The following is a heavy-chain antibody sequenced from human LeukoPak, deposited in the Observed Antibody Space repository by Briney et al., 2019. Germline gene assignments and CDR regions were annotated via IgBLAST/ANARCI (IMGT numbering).Heavy chain of an antibody. CDR2: ISSSGSTT. CDR1: GFTFSSYE. J-gene: IGHJ4*02. CDR3: ARDGSVGSSNYFDY. D-gene: IGHD1-26*01. Sequence: AGGSLRLSCAASGFTFSSYEMNWVRQAPGKGLEWVSYISSSGSTTYYADSVKGRFTISRDNAKNSVYLQMNSLRAEDTAVYYCARDGSVGSSNYFDYWGQGTLVTVSS. V-gene: IGHV3-48*03.